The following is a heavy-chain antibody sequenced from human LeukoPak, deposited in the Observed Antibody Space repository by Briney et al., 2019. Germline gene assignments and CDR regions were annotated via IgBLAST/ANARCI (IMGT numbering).Heavy chain of an antibody. J-gene: IGHJ2*01. V-gene: IGHV4-59*01. Sequence: SETLSLTCAVSGGSLSRYYWSWIRQPPGKGLEWIGYIYYSGSTNYNPSLTSRVTISVDTSKNQFSLTLSSVTAADTAVYYCARNGYDILTGHYWFFDLWGRGTLVTVSS. CDR3: ARNGYDILTGHYWFFDL. D-gene: IGHD3-9*01. CDR1: GGSLSRYY. CDR2: IYYSGST.